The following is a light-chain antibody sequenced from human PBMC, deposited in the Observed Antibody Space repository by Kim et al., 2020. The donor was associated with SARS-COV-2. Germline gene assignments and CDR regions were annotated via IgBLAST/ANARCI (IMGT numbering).Light chain of an antibody. Sequence: ASVGDTVSSTCRASQNINDRLAWYQQKPGKAPKVLIYAASSLQSGVPSRFSGSGSGTDFTLTVSSLQPEDSATYYCQQAKSFPITFGRGTRLEIK. CDR2: AAS. CDR1: QNINDR. CDR3: QQAKSFPIT. V-gene: IGKV1-12*01. J-gene: IGKJ5*01.